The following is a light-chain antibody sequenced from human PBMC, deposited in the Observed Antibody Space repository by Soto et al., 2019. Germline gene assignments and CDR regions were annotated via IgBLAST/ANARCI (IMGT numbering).Light chain of an antibody. CDR3: SSYTSSSTRV. J-gene: IGLJ1*01. Sequence: QSALTQPASVSGSPGQSITISCTGTSSDVGAYNSVSWYQQHPGKAPKLMIYEVSNRPSGVSNRFSGSKSGNTASLTISGLQAEDEADYYYSSYTSSSTRVFGSGTKVTVL. CDR2: EVS. CDR1: SSDVGAYNS. V-gene: IGLV2-14*01.